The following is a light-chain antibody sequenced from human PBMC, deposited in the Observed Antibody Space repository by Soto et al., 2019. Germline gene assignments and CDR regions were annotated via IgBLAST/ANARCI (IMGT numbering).Light chain of an antibody. CDR3: QQYNNWPPIT. V-gene: IGKV3-15*01. CDR1: QSTNNY. Sequence: EIVLPQSPGTLSLSPGERATLSCRASQSTNNYLAWYQQKPGQAPRLLIYGASTRATGIPARFSGSGSGTEFTLTISSLQSEDFAVYYCQQYNNWPPITFGQGTRLEIK. CDR2: GAS. J-gene: IGKJ5*01.